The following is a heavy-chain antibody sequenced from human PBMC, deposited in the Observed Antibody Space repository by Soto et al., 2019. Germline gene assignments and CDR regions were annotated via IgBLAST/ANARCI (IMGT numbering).Heavy chain of an antibody. D-gene: IGHD2-15*01. J-gene: IGHJ5*02. Sequence: SETLSLTCTVSGGSISSGDYYWSWIRQPPGKGLEWIGYIYYSGSTYYNPSLKSRVTISVDTSKNQFSLKLSSVTAADTAVYYCARVVVAATWPWSDPWGQGTLVTVSS. CDR1: GGSISSGDYY. CDR2: IYYSGST. V-gene: IGHV4-30-4*01. CDR3: ARVVVAATWPWSDP.